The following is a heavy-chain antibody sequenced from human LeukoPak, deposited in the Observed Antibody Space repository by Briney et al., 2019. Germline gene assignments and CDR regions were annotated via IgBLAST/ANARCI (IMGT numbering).Heavy chain of an antibody. CDR1: GFTFDDYA. CDR3: AKGNRDSSGFYYYYGMDV. Sequence: GGSLRLSCAASGFTFDDYAMFWVRQAPGKGLEWVSGISWNSKNIGYAASVKGRFTISRDNAKNSLYLQMNSLRAEDTAFYYCAKGNRDSSGFYYYYGMDVWGQGTTVTISS. CDR2: ISWNSKNI. D-gene: IGHD3-22*01. J-gene: IGHJ6*02. V-gene: IGHV3-9*01.